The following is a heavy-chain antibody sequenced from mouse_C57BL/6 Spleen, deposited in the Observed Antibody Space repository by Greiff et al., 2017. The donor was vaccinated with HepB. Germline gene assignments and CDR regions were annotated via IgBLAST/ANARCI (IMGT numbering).Heavy chain of an antibody. CDR2: IDPSDSYT. CDR3: ARSGYSSSYYFDY. J-gene: IGHJ2*01. CDR1: GYTFTSYW. D-gene: IGHD3-1*01. Sequence: QVQLQQPGAELVMPGASVKLSCKASGYTFTSYWMHWVKQRPGQGLEWIGEIDPSDSYTNYNQKFKGKSTLTVDKSSSTAYMQLSSLTSEDSAVYYCARSGYSSSYYFDYWGQGTTLTVSS. V-gene: IGHV1-69*01.